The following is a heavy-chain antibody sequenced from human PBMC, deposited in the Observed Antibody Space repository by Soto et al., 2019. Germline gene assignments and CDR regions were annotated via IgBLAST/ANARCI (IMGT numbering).Heavy chain of an antibody. CDR1: GGSISISSYY. V-gene: IGHV4-39*01. CDR3: AGRVDIVATMGPDYYYYYMDV. J-gene: IGHJ6*03. CDR2: IYYSGST. D-gene: IGHD5-12*01. Sequence: ASETLSHTCTVSGGSISISSYYWGWIRQSPGKGLEWIGSIYYSGSTYYNPSLKSRVTISIDTSKNQFSLKLSSVTAADTAVYYCAGRVDIVATMGPDYYYYYMDVWGKGTTVTVSS.